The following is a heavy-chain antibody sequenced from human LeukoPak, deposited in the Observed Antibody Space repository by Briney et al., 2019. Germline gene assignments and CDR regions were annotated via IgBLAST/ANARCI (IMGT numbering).Heavy chain of an antibody. J-gene: IGHJ4*02. D-gene: IGHD4-23*01. CDR1: GGSMISYY. CDR2: IYYNGDT. CDR3: TRGTTVISLDY. Sequence: SETLSLTRTVSGGSMISYYWTWIRQAPGKGLEWIGYIYYNGDTNYNPSLKSRVTMSIDTSKTHFSLNLRSVTAADTAVYYCTRGTTVISLDYWGQGILVTVSS. V-gene: IGHV4-59*01.